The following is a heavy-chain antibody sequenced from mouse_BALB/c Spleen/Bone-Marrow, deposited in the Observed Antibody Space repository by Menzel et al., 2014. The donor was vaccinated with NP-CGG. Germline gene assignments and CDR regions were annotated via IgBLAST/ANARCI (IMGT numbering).Heavy chain of an antibody. Sequence: EVQVVESGGGLVQPGGSRKPSCAASGFTFSSFGMHWVRQAPEKGLEWVAYISSGSSTIYYADTVKGRFTISRDNPKNTLFLQMTSLRSEDTAMYYCARGYDYGFAYWGQGTLVTVSA. D-gene: IGHD2-4*01. CDR3: ARGYDYGFAY. CDR2: ISSGSSTI. CDR1: GFTFSSFG. V-gene: IGHV5-17*02. J-gene: IGHJ3*01.